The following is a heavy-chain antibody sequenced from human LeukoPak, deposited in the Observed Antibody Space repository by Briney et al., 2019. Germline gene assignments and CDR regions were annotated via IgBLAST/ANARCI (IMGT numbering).Heavy chain of an antibody. V-gene: IGHV3-53*01. CDR1: GLTVSSNY. D-gene: IGHD6-19*01. CDR3: ARALQVAVAGTVGD. CDR2: IYSGGST. Sequence: GGSLRLSCAASGLTVSSNYMSWVRQAPGKGLEWVSIIYSGGSTYYADSVKGRFTISRDNSKNTLYLQMNSLRAEDTAVYYCARALQVAVAGTVGDWGQGTLVTVSS. J-gene: IGHJ4*02.